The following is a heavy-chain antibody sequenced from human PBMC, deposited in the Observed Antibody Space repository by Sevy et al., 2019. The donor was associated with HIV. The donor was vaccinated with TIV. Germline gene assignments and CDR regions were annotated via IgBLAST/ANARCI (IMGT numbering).Heavy chain of an antibody. Sequence: ASVKVSCKVSGYTLTELSMHWVRQAPGKGLEWMGGFDPEDGETIYAQKFQGRVTMTEDTSTDTAYMELSSLRSEDTAVYYCATAFSGSGNEFYYYMDVWGKGTTVTVSS. CDR3: ATAFSGSGNEFYYYMDV. J-gene: IGHJ6*03. CDR2: FDPEDGET. V-gene: IGHV1-24*01. D-gene: IGHD3-10*01. CDR1: GYTLTELS.